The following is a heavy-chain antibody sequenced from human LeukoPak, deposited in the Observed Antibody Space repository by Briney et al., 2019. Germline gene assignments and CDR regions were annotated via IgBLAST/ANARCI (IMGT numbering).Heavy chain of an antibody. D-gene: IGHD6-13*01. J-gene: IGHJ4*02. CDR2: ISYDGSQK. CDR1: AFTFSDYT. Sequence: PGGSLRLSCAASAFTFSDYTMHWVRQAPGKGLEWVAVISYDGSQKYYADSVKGRFTIPRDNSKNTVYLQMNSLRDEDTAVFYCARANSSSWHYFDYWGQRTLVTVSS. CDR3: ARANSSSWHYFDY. V-gene: IGHV3-30*04.